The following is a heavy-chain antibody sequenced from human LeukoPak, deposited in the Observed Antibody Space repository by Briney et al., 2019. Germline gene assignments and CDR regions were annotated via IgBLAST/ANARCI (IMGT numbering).Heavy chain of an antibody. CDR3: ARDRPTGASRVFVVQ. CDR2: MSSGSRYI. J-gene: IGHJ4*02. D-gene: IGHD3-3*01. V-gene: IGHV3-21*06. CDR1: GFTFSSYA. Sequence: GGSLRLSCTASGFTFSSYAMTWVRQAPGKGLEWISSMSSGSRYIYHADSVRGRFTISRDNAKNSLYLIMNSLRAEDTAIYYCARDRPTGASRVFVVQWGQGTPVTVSS.